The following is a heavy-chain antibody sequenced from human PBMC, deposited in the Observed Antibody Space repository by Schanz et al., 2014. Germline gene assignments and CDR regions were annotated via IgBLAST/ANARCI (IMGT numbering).Heavy chain of an antibody. CDR1: GFTFISYA. D-gene: IGHD5-12*01. V-gene: IGHV3-23*01. Sequence: EVQLLESGGGLVQPGGSLRLSCAASGFTFISYAMSWVRQAPGKGLEWVSAISGSGGSTYYADSVKGRFTISRDNSKNTLYLQMNSLRAEDTAVYYCARKVVATIGGYYDNWGQGTLVTVSS. CDR3: ARKVVATIGGYYDN. J-gene: IGHJ4*02. CDR2: ISGSGGST.